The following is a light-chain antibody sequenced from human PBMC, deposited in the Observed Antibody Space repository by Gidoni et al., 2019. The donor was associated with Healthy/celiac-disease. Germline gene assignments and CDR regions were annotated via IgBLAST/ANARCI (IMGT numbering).Light chain of an antibody. CDR3: CSYAGSSTPYV. V-gene: IGLV2-23*01. CDR2: EGS. Sequence: QSALTQPAPVYGSPGQPITISCTGTSSDAGSYNLVSWYQQHPGKAPKLMIYEGSKRPSGVSNRFSGSKSGNTASLTISGLQAEDEADYYCCSYAGSSTPYVFGTGTKVTVL. J-gene: IGLJ1*01. CDR1: SSDAGSYNL.